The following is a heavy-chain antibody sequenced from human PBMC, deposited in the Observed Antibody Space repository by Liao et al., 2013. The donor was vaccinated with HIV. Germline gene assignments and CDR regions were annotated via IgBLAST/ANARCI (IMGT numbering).Heavy chain of an antibody. CDR1: GGSFSNYY. Sequence: QVQLQQWGAGLLKPSETLSLTCAVYGGSFSNYYWSWIRQPPGKGLEWIGEINHSGSTKYNPALQSRVTMSVDTSKNQFSLKLNSVTAADTATYYCARANYYDSDNDYWDAFDFWGQGTMVIVSS. V-gene: IGHV4-34*01. CDR2: INHSGST. J-gene: IGHJ3*01. CDR3: ARANYYDSDNDYWDAFDF. D-gene: IGHD3-22*01.